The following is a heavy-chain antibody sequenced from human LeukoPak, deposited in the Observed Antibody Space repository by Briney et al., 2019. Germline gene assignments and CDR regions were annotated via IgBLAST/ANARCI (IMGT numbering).Heavy chain of an antibody. V-gene: IGHV4-39*02. CDR2: ISYSGRT. Sequence: SETLSLTCTVSGGSISSSNYYWGWIRQSPGKGLEWIGSISYSGRTHYNPSLKSRLSISVDTSNNHFSLKLASVTAADTSVFYCARLVGVTDYFDYWGQGTLVTVSS. CDR1: GGSISSSNYY. CDR3: ARLVGVTDYFDY. J-gene: IGHJ4*02. D-gene: IGHD1-26*01.